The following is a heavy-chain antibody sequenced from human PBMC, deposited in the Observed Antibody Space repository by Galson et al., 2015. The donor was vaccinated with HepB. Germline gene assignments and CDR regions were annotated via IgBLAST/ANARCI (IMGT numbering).Heavy chain of an antibody. CDR1: GGSFSGYY. Sequence: ETLSLTCAVYGGSFSGYYWSWIRQPPGKGLEWIGEINHSGSTNYNPSLKSRVTISVDTSKNQFSLKLSSVTAADTAVYYCARARETGDAFDIWGQGTMVTVSS. CDR2: INHSGST. V-gene: IGHV4-34*01. J-gene: IGHJ3*02. D-gene: IGHD3-10*01. CDR3: ARARETGDAFDI.